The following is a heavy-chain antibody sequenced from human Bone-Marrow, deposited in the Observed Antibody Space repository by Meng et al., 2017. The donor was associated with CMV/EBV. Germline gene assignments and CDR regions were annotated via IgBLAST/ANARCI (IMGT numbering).Heavy chain of an antibody. CDR2: ISAYNGNT. CDR1: GYTFTGYY. V-gene: IGHV1-18*04. J-gene: IGHJ4*02. Sequence: ASVKVSCKASGYTFTGYYMHWVRQAPGQGLEWMGWISAYNGNTKSAREFQGRVTMTTDTSTSTAYMEVKSLRSDDTAVYYCARASGPAIYQLLSIYWGQGTRVTVSS. D-gene: IGHD2-2*01. CDR3: ARASGPAIYQLLSIY.